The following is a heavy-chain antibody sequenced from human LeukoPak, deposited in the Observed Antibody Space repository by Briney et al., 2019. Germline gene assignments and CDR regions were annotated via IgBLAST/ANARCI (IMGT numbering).Heavy chain of an antibody. CDR1: GFPFNSFG. D-gene: IGHD3-10*01. J-gene: IGHJ6*04. CDR2: IWYDGSNK. Sequence: PGGSLDLSCAASGFPFNSFGMHWVRQAPGKGLGGGAVIWYDGSNKYYADSVKGRFTISRDNSKNTLYLQMNSLRAEDTAVYYCARALMVSYYGMDVWGKGTTVTVSS. CDR3: ARALMVSYYGMDV. V-gene: IGHV3-33*01.